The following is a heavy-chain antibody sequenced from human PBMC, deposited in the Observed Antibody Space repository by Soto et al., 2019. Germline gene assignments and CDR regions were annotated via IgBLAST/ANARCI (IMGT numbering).Heavy chain of an antibody. CDR3: ASTYYSDSSGYFHAFDI. D-gene: IGHD3-22*01. CDR2: IYHSGST. V-gene: IGHV4-30-2*01. J-gene: IGHJ3*02. Sequence: NPSETLSLTCAVSGGSISSGGYSWSWIRQPPGKGLEWIGYIYHSGSTYYNPSLKSRVTISVDRSKNQFSLNLSPVTAADTAVYYCASTYYSDSSGYFHAFDIWGQGTMVTVSS. CDR1: GGSISSGGYS.